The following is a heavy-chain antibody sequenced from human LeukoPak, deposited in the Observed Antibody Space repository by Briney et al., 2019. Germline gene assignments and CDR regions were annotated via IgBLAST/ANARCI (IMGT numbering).Heavy chain of an antibody. V-gene: IGHV3-53*01. CDR1: GFTFSSNY. Sequence: GGSLRLSCAASGFTFSSNYMSWVRQAPGKGLEWVSVIYSGGSTYYADSVKGRFTISRDNSKSTLYLQMNSLRAEDTAVYYCAREDGYYDSSGYTGGAFDIWGQGTMVTVSS. CDR3: AREDGYYDSSGYTGGAFDI. CDR2: IYSGGST. D-gene: IGHD3-22*01. J-gene: IGHJ3*02.